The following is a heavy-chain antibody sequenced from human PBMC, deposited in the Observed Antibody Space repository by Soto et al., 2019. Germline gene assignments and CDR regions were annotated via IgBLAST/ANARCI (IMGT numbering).Heavy chain of an antibody. D-gene: IGHD5-18*01. CDR2: ISYDGSNK. CDR3: EKPLGRIQLWLYGY. CDR1: GFTFSSYG. J-gene: IGHJ4*02. V-gene: IGHV3-30*18. Sequence: QVQLVESGGGVVQPGRSLRLSCAASGFTFSSYGMHWVRQAPGKGLEWVAVISYDGSNKYYADSVKGRFTISRDNSKNTLYLQMHSLRAEDTAVYYCEKPLGRIQLWLYGYWGQGTLVTVSS.